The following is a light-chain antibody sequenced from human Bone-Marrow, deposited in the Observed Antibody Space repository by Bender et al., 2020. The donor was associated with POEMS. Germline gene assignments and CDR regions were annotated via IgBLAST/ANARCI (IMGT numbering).Light chain of an antibody. CDR1: STDVGHYGF. Sequence: QSALTQPASVSGSPGQSITISCTGTSTDVGHYGFVSWYQQYPGKAPQLLVHEDSKRPSGVSTRFSGSRSGNTAYLTISGLQSDDECHYYCCAYVGGSSLLFGGGTTVTVL. J-gene: IGLJ3*02. V-gene: IGLV2-23*01. CDR3: CAYVGGSSLL. CDR2: EDS.